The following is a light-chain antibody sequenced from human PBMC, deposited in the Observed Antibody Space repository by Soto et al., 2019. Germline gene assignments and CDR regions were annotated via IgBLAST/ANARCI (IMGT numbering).Light chain of an antibody. Sequence: SKLMVFEVSNRPSGVSYRFSGSKSGNTASLTISGLQAEDEADYFCSSYSISTAYLFGTGTKV. J-gene: IGLJ1*01. CDR3: SSYSISTAYL. V-gene: IGLV2-14*01. CDR2: EVS.